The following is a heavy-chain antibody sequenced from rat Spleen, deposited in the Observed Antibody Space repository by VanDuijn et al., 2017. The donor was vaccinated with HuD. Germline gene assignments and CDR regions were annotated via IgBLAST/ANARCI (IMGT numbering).Heavy chain of an antibody. J-gene: IGHJ2*01. CDR1: GFTFSDYY. CDR3: ARHRNYGGIPFDF. Sequence: EVQLVESGGGLVQPGRSLKLSCAASGFTFSDYYMAWVRQAPNKGLEWVASITYEGSSTYYGDSVKGRFTISRDIANSTLYLRMNSLRSEDTATYYCARHRNYGGIPFDFWGQGVMVTVSS. CDR2: ITYEGSST. D-gene: IGHD1-11*01. V-gene: IGHV5-22*01.